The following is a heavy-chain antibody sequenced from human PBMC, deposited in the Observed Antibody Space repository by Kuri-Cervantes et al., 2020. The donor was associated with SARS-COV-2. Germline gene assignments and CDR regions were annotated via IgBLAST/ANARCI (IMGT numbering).Heavy chain of an antibody. Sequence: GESLKISCAASGFIFSSYDMYWVRQAPGKGLEWVAAIWYDGDNKYYLDAVEGRFTISRDNSKNTLSLQMNNLRADDTGTYFCARRKVVGNTTPFDLWGQGTPVTVSS. J-gene: IGHJ5*01. CDR1: GFIFSSYD. CDR2: IWYDGDNK. CDR3: ARRKVVGNTTPFDL. D-gene: IGHD1-26*01. V-gene: IGHV3-33*07.